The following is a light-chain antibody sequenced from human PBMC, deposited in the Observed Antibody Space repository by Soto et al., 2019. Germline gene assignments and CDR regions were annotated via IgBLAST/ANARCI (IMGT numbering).Light chain of an antibody. CDR2: SAS. Sequence: EIVMTQSPATLSVSPGERATLSCRASQSISTELASYQQKPGQPPRLLIYSASTRATGVPARFTGSGSGSVFTLTISGLQSEDFAVFYCQQGHNWPLTFGQGTRLEI. CDR3: QQGHNWPLT. V-gene: IGKV3-15*01. CDR1: QSISTE. J-gene: IGKJ2*01.